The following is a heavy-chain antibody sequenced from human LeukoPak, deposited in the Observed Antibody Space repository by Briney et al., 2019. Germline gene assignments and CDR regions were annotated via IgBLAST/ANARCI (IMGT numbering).Heavy chain of an antibody. CDR3: ARDRRPYYYDSSGYYYHDAFDI. V-gene: IGHV3-48*01. CDR1: GFTFSSYS. Sequence: GGSLRLSCAASGFTFSSYSMNWVRQAPGKGLEWVSYISSSSSTIYYADSVKGRFAISRDNAKNSLYLQMNSLRSEDTAVYYCARDRRPYYYDSSGYYYHDAFDIWGQGTMVTVSS. CDR2: ISSSSSTI. D-gene: IGHD3-22*01. J-gene: IGHJ3*02.